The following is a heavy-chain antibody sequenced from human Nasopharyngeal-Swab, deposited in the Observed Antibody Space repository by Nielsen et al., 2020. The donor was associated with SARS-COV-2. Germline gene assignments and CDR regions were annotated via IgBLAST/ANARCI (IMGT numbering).Heavy chain of an antibody. CDR1: GFTFSSYA. D-gene: IGHD3-3*01. Sequence: GGSLRLSCAASGFTFSSYAMHWVRQAPGKGLEYVSAISSNGGSTYYANSVKGRFTISRDNSKNTLYLQMGSLRAEDMAVYYCARDFRGEYYDFWSGFNYYMDVWGKGTTVTVSS. CDR3: ARDFRGEYYDFWSGFNYYMDV. J-gene: IGHJ6*03. CDR2: ISSNGGST. V-gene: IGHV3-64*01.